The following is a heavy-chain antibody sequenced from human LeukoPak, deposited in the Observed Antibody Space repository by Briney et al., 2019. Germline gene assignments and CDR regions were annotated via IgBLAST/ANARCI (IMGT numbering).Heavy chain of an antibody. D-gene: IGHD4-17*01. J-gene: IGHJ4*02. CDR2: IYYSGST. Sequence: PSETLSLTCTVSGGSISSSSYYWGWIRQPPGKGLEWIGSIYYSGSTYYNPSLKSRVTISVDTSKNQFSLKLSSVTAADTAVYYCARASPDYGDYSYYFDYWGQGTLVTVSS. CDR3: ARASPDYGDYSYYFDY. V-gene: IGHV4-39*07. CDR1: GGSISSSSYY.